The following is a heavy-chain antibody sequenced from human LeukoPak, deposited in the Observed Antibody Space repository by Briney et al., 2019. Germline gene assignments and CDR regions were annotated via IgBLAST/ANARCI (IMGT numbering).Heavy chain of an antibody. J-gene: IGHJ6*02. CDR3: ARDCSSTSCYYYGMDV. V-gene: IGHV3-11*01. CDR1: GFTFSDYY. CDR2: ISSSGSTI. D-gene: IGHD2-2*01. Sequence: GGSLRLSCAASGFTFSDYYMSWIRQAPGEGLEWVSYISSSGSTIYYADSVKGRFTISRDNAKNSLYLQMNSLRAEDTAVYYCARDCSSTSCYYYGMDVWGQGTTVTVSS.